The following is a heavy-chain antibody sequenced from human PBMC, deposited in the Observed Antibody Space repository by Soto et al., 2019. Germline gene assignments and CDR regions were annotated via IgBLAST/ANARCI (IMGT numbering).Heavy chain of an antibody. V-gene: IGHV1-46*01. CDR3: ARGESYYHDNSAPRHAFDI. D-gene: IGHD3-22*01. CDR1: GYTFTSYY. CDR2: INPSGGST. J-gene: IGHJ3*02. Sequence: QVQLVQSGAEVKRPGASVKVSCKASGYTFTSYYMHWVRQAPGQGLEWMGIINPSGGSTTYAQKFQVRVTMTRDTSTSTVYMELSSQRSEDTAVYYCARGESYYHDNSAPRHAFDIWGQGTMVTVSS.